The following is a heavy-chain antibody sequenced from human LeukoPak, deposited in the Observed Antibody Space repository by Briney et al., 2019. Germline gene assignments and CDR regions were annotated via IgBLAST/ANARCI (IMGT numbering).Heavy chain of an antibody. CDR2: IKGEAAGGTI. CDR3: TGPPD. Sequence: GGSLRLSCAASGLSVSDAWMSWVRQAPGKGLEWVGRIKGEAAGGTIDYVASVKGRFTISRDGAKNTLYLQTNNLKSEDTAVYYCTGPPDWGQGTLVTVSS. J-gene: IGHJ4*02. CDR1: GLSVSDAW. V-gene: IGHV3-15*01.